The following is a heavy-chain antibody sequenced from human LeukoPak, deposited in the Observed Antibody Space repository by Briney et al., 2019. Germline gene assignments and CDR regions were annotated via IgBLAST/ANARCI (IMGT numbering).Heavy chain of an antibody. Sequence: SETLSLTCAVYGGTFSGNYWSWIRQPPGKGLEWIGEINHSGSTNYNPSLKSRVTISVDTSKNQFSLKLSSVTAADTAVYYCARHSSSHYYFDYWGQGTLVTVSS. J-gene: IGHJ4*02. CDR3: ARHSSSHYYFDY. CDR2: INHSGST. D-gene: IGHD6-6*01. V-gene: IGHV4-34*01. CDR1: GGTFSGNY.